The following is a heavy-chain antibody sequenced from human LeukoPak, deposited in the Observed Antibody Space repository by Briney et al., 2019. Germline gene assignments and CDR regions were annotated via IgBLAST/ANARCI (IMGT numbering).Heavy chain of an antibody. CDR3: ATGGLRFLEWSLYYLDY. J-gene: IGHJ4*02. CDR1: GFTFSSYA. Sequence: GGSLRLSCAASGFTFSSYAMSWVRQAPGKGLEWVSAISGSGGSTYYADSVKGRFTISRDNSKNTLYLQMNSLRAEDTAVYYCATGGLRFLEWSLYYLDYWGQGTLVTVSS. V-gene: IGHV3-23*01. D-gene: IGHD3-3*01. CDR2: ISGSGGST.